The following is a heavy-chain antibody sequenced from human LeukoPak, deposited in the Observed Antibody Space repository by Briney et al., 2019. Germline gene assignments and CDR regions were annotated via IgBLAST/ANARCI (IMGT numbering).Heavy chain of an antibody. CDR3: AREWELRHFDY. V-gene: IGHV1-18*01. Sequence: ASVKVSCKTSDYTFSNYGITWVRQAPGQGLEWMGWISAYNGNTNYAQKLQGRVTMTTDTSTSTAYMELRSLRSDDTAVYYCAREWELRHFDYWGQGTLVTVSS. D-gene: IGHD1-26*01. CDR2: ISAYNGNT. J-gene: IGHJ4*02. CDR1: DYTFSNYG.